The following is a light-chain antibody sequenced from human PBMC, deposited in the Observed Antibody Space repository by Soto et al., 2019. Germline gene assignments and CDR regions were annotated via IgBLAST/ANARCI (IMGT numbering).Light chain of an antibody. J-gene: IGLJ1*01. Sequence: QSDLTQPPSASGSPGQSVTISCTGTSSDVGGYKYVSWYQQHPGKAPKLMIFEVNKRPSGVPDRYSGSKSGNTTYLTVSGLQAEDEADYYCSSYAGSNNLGVFGTGTKLTVL. CDR1: SSDVGGYKY. V-gene: IGLV2-8*01. CDR2: EVN. CDR3: SSYAGSNNLGV.